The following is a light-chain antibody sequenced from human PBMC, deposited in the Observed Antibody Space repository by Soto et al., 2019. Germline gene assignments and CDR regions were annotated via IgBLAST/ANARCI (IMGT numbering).Light chain of an antibody. CDR3: QQRLNWPPG. J-gene: IGKJ1*01. CDR1: QSVTNY. CDR2: DAS. V-gene: IGKV3-11*01. Sequence: EIFLTQSPDTLSLSPGERSTLSGMASQSVTNYIAWYQQRPGQAPRLLIYDASNRATGVPARFSGSGSGTDFTLTISDLEPADFGLYYCQQRLNWPPGFGQGTKVDIK.